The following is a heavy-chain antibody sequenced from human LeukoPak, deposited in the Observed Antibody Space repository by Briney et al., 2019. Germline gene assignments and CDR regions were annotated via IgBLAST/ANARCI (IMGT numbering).Heavy chain of an antibody. CDR2: IYSGGST. V-gene: IGHV3-66*01. CDR1: GFTFSSYE. CDR3: ARDHYYYYMDV. Sequence: GGSLRLSCAASGFTFSSYEMNWVRQAPGKGLEWVSVIYSGGSTYYADSVKGRFTISRDNSKNTLYLQMNSLRAEDTAVYYCARDHYYYYMDVWGKGTTVTISS. J-gene: IGHJ6*03.